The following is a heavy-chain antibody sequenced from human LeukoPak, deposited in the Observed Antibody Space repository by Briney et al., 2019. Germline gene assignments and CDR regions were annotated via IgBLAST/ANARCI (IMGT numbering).Heavy chain of an antibody. CDR2: INPSGGST. D-gene: IGHD3-22*01. V-gene: IGHV1-46*01. CDR3: ARDPSPSYDYDKGGLDP. Sequence: ASVKVSCKASGYTFTSYYMHWVRQAPGQGLEWMGIINPSGGSTSYAQKFQGRVTMTRDTSTSTVYMELSSLRSDDTAVYYCARDPSPSYDYDKGGLDPWGQGTLVTVSS. J-gene: IGHJ5*02. CDR1: GYTFTSYY.